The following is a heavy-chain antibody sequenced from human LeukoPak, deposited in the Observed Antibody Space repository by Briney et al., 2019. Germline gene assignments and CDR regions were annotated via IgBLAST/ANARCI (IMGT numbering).Heavy chain of an antibody. CDR1: GGSISTYY. CDR3: ARRVAVAGTIDY. Sequence: SETLSLTCTVSGGSISTYYWSWIRHPPGKGLEWIGYIYYTGSTNYNPSLKSRVSISVDTSKNQFSLKLSSVTAADTAVYYCARRVAVAGTIDYWGQGTLVTVSS. CDR2: IYYTGST. J-gene: IGHJ4*02. D-gene: IGHD6-19*01. V-gene: IGHV4-59*08.